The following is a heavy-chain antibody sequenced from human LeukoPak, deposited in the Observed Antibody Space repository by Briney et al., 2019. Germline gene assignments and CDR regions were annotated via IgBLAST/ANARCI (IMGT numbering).Heavy chain of an antibody. CDR2: INHSGST. CDR1: GGSFSGYY. Sequence: SETLSLTCAVYGGSFSGYYWSWIRQPPGKGLEWIGEINHSGSTNYNPSLKSRVTISVDTSKNQFSLKLSSVTAADTAVYYCTRSDGYGLVGIWGQGTMVTVSS. J-gene: IGHJ3*01. D-gene: IGHD3-10*01. V-gene: IGHV4-34*01. CDR3: TRSDGYGLVGI.